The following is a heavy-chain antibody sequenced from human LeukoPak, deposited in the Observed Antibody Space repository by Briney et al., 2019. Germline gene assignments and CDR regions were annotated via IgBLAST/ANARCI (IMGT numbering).Heavy chain of an antibody. D-gene: IGHD5-12*01. Sequence: SETLSLTCTVSGGSISSGSYYWSWIRQPAGKGLEWIGRIYTSGSTNYNPSLKSRVTISVDTSKNQFSLKLSSVTAADTAVYYCAREGRYVADWGQGTLVTVSS. CDR2: IYTSGST. CDR1: GGSISSGSYY. V-gene: IGHV4-61*02. J-gene: IGHJ4*02. CDR3: AREGRYVAD.